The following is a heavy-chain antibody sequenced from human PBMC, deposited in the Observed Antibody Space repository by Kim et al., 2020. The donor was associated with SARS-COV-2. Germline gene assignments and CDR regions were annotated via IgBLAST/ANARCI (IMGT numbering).Heavy chain of an antibody. J-gene: IGHJ4*02. Sequence: SETLSLTCSVSGGSISRYDWSWVRQTPGKGLEWVGDIYSGGNADYNSSVKTRVTIALDASNSQFSLKLRSVTAADTAVYYCARASSFRGIGLDYWGQGTLASV. CDR1: GGSISRYD. D-gene: IGHD3-10*01. CDR2: IYSGGNA. V-gene: IGHV4-4*08. CDR3: ARASSFRGIGLDY.